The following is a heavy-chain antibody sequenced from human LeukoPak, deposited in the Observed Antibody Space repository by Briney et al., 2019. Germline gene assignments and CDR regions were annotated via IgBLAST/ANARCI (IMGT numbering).Heavy chain of an antibody. CDR2: INHIGST. V-gene: IGHV4-34*01. CDR3: ARGLLGIMEQQRATDY. D-gene: IGHD6-13*01. Sequence: PSETLSLTCTVSGCSINNYFWSWIRQPPRKGLDWIGEINHIGSTNYKPSLKSRVTISVDTSKNQSSLKLSSVTAADTAVYYCARGLLGIMEQQRATDYWGQGTLVPVTA. CDR1: GCSINNYF. J-gene: IGHJ4*02.